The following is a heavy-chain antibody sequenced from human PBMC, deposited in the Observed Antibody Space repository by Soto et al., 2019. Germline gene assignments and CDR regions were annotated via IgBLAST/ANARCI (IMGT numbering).Heavy chain of an antibody. J-gene: IGHJ2*01. CDR3: ARRSSSFFFSGYGDHRDLHSFPTRRSSDL. Sequence: SETLSLTCTVSGGFISSYYWSWIRQPPGKGLEWIGYIYYSGSTNYNPSLKSRVTISVDTSKNQFSLKLSSVTAADTAMYYCARRSSSFFFSGYGDHRDLHSFPTRRSSDL. CDR1: GGFISSYY. CDR2: IYYSGST. D-gene: IGHD6-13*01. V-gene: IGHV4-59*08.